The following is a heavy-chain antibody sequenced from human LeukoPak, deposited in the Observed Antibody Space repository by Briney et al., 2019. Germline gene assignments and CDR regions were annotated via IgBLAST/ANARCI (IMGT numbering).Heavy chain of an antibody. CDR2: ISSSSSNR. V-gene: IGHV3-11*06. CDR3: ARAQYYLDS. CDR1: GFTFSDYY. Sequence: GGSLRLSCAASGFTFSDYYMSWFRQAPGKGLEWVSYISSSSSNRNYADSVKGRFTISRDNAKNSLYLQMNSLRDEDTAVYYCARAQYYLDSWGQGTLVTVSS. J-gene: IGHJ4*02.